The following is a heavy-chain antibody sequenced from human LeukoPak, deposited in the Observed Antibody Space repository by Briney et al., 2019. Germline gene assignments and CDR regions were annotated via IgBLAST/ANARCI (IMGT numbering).Heavy chain of an antibody. CDR1: GFTFSNAW. J-gene: IGHJ4*02. CDR2: IKSKTDGGTT. Sequence: PGGSLRLSCAASGFTFSNAWMSWVRQAPGKGLEWVGRIKSKTDGGTTDYAAPVKGRFTISRDDSKNTLYLQMNSLKTEDTAVYYCTTDARFGELFTYWGQGTLVTVSS. V-gene: IGHV3-15*01. CDR3: TTDARFGELFTY. D-gene: IGHD3-10*01.